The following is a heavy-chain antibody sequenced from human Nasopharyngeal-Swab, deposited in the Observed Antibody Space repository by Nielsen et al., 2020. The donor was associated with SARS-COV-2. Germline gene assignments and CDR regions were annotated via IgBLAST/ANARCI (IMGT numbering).Heavy chain of an antibody. D-gene: IGHD6-13*01. Sequence: GESLKISCAASGFTFSSYAMHWVRQAPGKGLEWVAVISYDGGNKYYADSVKGRFTISRDNSKNTLYLQMNSLRAEDTAVYYCARDASSSWYIGGEDYWGQGTLVTVSS. CDR2: ISYDGGNK. CDR1: GFTFSSYA. J-gene: IGHJ4*02. CDR3: ARDASSSWYIGGEDY. V-gene: IGHV3-30-3*01.